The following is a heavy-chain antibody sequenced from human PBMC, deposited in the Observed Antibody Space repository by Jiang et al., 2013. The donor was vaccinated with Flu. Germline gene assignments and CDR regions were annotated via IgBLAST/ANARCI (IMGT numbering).Heavy chain of an antibody. Sequence: TLSLTCAVYGGSFSGYYWGWIRQPPGKGLEWIGSIYYSGSTYYNPSLKSRVTISVDTSKNQFSLKLSSVTAADTAVYYCAREERIAVAGTGFDYWGPGNPGHRLL. D-gene: IGHD6-19*01. J-gene: IGHJ4*02. V-gene: IGHV4-34*01. CDR3: AREERIAVAGTGFDY. CDR1: GGSFSGYY. CDR2: IYYSGST.